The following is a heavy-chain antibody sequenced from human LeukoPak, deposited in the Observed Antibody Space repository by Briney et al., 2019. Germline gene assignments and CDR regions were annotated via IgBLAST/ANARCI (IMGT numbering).Heavy chain of an antibody. D-gene: IGHD2-8*01. V-gene: IGHV3-21*01. CDR3: ARSRYCTNGVCYVYYYYGMDV. CDR1: GFTFSSYS. CDR2: ISSSSSYI. J-gene: IGHJ6*02. Sequence: NPGGSLRLSCAASGFTFSSYSMNWVRQAPGKGLEWVSSISSSSSYIYYADSVKGRFTISRDNAKNSLYLQMNSLRAEDTAVYYCARSRYCTNGVCYVYYYYGMDVWGQGTTVTVSS.